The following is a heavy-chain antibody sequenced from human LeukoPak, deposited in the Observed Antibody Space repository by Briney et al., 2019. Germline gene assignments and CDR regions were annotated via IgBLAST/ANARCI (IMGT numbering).Heavy chain of an antibody. D-gene: IGHD5-18*01. CDR1: GGSISGYY. V-gene: IGHV4-59*01. Sequence: SETLSLTCSVSGGSISGYYWSWIRQPPGQGLEWIGYIYYSGSTNYNPSLKSRVTISVDTSKNQFSLKLSSVTAADTAVYYCARVADTAMVPNYFDYWGQGTLVTVSS. CDR2: IYYSGST. J-gene: IGHJ4*02. CDR3: ARVADTAMVPNYFDY.